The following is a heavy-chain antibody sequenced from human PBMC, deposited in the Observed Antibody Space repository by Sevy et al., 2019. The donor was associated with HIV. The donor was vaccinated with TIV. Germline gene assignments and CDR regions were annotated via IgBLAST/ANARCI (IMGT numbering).Heavy chain of an antibody. CDR2: ISSISNYI. D-gene: IGHD3-10*01. J-gene: IGHJ6*02. V-gene: IGHV3-21*01. Sequence: GGSLRLSCAASGFTFSDYNMNWVRQAPGKGLEWVSSISSISNYIYYADSVKGRFTISRDNAKNSLYLKMNSLRAEDTAVYYWARETSSFGEGIYYGMDVWGQGTTVTVSS. CDR1: GFTFSDYN. CDR3: ARETSSFGEGIYYGMDV.